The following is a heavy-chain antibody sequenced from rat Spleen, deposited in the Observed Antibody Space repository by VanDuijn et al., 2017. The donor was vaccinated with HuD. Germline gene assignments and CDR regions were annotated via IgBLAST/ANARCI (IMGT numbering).Heavy chain of an antibody. CDR2: ITNTVGST. D-gene: IGHD1-11*01. J-gene: IGHJ4*01. CDR3: TLTTEAPYVMDA. Sequence: EVQLVGSGGGLVQPGRSLKLSCVASGFTFNNYWMTWIRQAPGKGLEWVASITNTVGSTYYPDSVKGRFTISRDNAKSTLYLQMNGLRSEDTATYYCTLTTEAPYVMDAWGQGASVTVSS. V-gene: IGHV5-31*01. CDR1: GFTFNNYW.